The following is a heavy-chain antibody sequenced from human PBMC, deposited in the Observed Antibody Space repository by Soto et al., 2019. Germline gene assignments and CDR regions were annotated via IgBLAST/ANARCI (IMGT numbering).Heavy chain of an antibody. CDR1: GFTFTRYS. CDR3: ARESEDLTSNFDY. Sequence: PGGALSLSRAASGFTFTRYSMNWVRQAPGKGLEWVPSISSTTNYIYYGDSMKGRFTISRDNAKNSLYLEMNSLRAEDTAVYYCARESEDLTSNFDYWGQGTLVTVAS. CDR2: ISSTTNYI. J-gene: IGHJ4*02. V-gene: IGHV3-21*06.